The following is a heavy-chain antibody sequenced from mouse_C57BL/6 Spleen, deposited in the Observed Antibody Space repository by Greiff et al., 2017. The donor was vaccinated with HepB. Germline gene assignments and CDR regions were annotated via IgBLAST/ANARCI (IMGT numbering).Heavy chain of an antibody. CDR3: ARRAVVAPNWYFDV. CDR2: IYPGDGDT. Sequence: VQLQESGAELVKPGASVKISCKASGYAFSSYWMNWVKQRPGKGLEWIGQIYPGDGDTNYNGKFKGKATLTADKSSSTAYMQLSSLTSEDSAVYFCARRAVVAPNWYFDVWGTGTTVTVSS. CDR1: GYAFSSYW. D-gene: IGHD1-1*01. V-gene: IGHV1-80*01. J-gene: IGHJ1*03.